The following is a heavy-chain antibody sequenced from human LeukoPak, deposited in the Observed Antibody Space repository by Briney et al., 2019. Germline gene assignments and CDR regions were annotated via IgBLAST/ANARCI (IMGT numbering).Heavy chain of an antibody. CDR2: IDPSGGST. D-gene: IGHD5-24*01. CDR3: ARDFGEMPNY. J-gene: IGHJ4*02. Sequence: ASVKVSCKASGYAFTRYYMHWVRQAPGQGLEWMGIIDPSGGSTSYAQNFQGGVTMTRDATTSTVYLELSSLRSEDTAVYYCARDFGEMPNYWGQGTLVTVSS. V-gene: IGHV1-46*01. CDR1: GYAFTRYY.